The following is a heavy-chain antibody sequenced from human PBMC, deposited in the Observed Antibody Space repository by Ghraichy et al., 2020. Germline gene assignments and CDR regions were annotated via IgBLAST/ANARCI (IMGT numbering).Heavy chain of an antibody. J-gene: IGHJ4*02. V-gene: IGHV4-39*01. CDR3: ARPLEGWVYGSGERGPPSDY. CDR1: GGSISSSSYY. D-gene: IGHD3-10*01. CDR2: IYYSGST. Sequence: SETLSLTCTVSGGSISSSSYYWGWIRQPPGKGLEWIGSIYYSGSTYYNPSLKSRVTISVDTSKNQFSLKLSSVTAADTAVYYCARPLEGWVYGSGERGPPSDYWGQGTLVTVSS.